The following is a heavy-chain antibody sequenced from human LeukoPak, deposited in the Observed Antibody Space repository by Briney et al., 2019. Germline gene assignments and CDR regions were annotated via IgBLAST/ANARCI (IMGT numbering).Heavy chain of an antibody. V-gene: IGHV3-53*01. D-gene: IGHD1-14*01. J-gene: IGHJ4*02. CDR3: ARGVEPLAANTLAY. CDR1: GFTVITNY. Sequence: PGGSLRLSCAASGFTVITNYMTWVRQAPGKGLEWVSVLYSDGNTKYADSVQGRFTISRDNSKNTLYLEMNSLSPDDTAVYYCARGVEPLAANTLAYWGQGTLVTVSS. CDR2: LYSDGNT.